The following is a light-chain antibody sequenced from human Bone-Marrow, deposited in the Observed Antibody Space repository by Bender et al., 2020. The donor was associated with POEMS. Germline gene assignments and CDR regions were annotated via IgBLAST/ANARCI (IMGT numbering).Light chain of an antibody. J-gene: IGLJ3*02. Sequence: QSALTQPASVSGSPGQSITISCTGSSSDVGGFNYVSWFQHHPDKAPKLIIFDVNYRPSGISTRFSGSKSGNSASLTISGLQAEDEGDYYCCSYAGSHTWVFGGGTKLTVL. V-gene: IGLV2-14*03. CDR3: CSYAGSHTWV. CDR2: DVN. CDR1: SSDVGGFNY.